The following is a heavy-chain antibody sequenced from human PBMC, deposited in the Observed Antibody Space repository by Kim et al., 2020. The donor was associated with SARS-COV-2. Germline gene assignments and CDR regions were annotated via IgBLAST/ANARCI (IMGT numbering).Heavy chain of an antibody. J-gene: IGHJ4*02. CDR2: IYYSGST. V-gene: IGHV4-39*01. CDR3: ARQGLTRPYDLDY. D-gene: IGHD3-22*01. CDR1: GGSISSSSYY. Sequence: SETLSLTCTVSGGSISSSSYYWGWIRQPPGKGLEWIGSIYYSGSTYYNPSLKSRVTISVDTSKNQFSLKLSSVTAADTAVYYCARQGLTRPYDLDYWGQGTLVTVSS.